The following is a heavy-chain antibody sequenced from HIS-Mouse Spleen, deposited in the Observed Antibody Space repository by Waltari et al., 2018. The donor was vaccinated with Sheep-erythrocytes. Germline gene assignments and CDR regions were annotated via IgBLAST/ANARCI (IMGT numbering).Heavy chain of an antibody. CDR1: GGSISSSSYY. CDR3: ARDEGTYYDVWSGYPPSYYFDY. V-gene: IGHV4-39*07. D-gene: IGHD3-3*01. CDR2: IYYSART. J-gene: IGHJ4*02. Sequence: QLQLQESGPGLVKPSETLSLTCTVSGGSISSSSYYWGWIRQPPGKGREWIGIIYYSARTYDNPSRKRRGTISVDTSKNQFSLKLSSVTAADTAVYYCARDEGTYYDVWSGYPPSYYFDYWGQGTLVTVSS.